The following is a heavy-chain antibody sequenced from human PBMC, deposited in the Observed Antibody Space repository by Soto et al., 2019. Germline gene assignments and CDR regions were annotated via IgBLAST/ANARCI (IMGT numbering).Heavy chain of an antibody. J-gene: IGHJ1*01. Sequence: SVKVSCKASGCTVXGYAXNXXRXXXXXXXEWMGGIIPVLGITNYAQKFQGRITIAADESTGTAHMDLRSLSSEDTAVYYCAKDPRSITGTTSTEDFQHWGQGTLVTVSS. V-gene: IGHV1-69*13. CDR1: GCTVXGYA. CDR3: AKDPRSITGTTSTEDFQH. D-gene: IGHD1-20*01. CDR2: IIPVLGIT.